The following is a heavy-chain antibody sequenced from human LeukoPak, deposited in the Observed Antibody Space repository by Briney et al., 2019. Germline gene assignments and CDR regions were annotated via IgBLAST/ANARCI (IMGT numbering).Heavy chain of an antibody. V-gene: IGHV1-46*01. CDR2: INPSGGST. CDR3: ARGGMVRGPLEYWFDP. Sequence: ASVKVSCKASGYTFTGYYMHWVQQAPGQGLEWMGIINPSGGSTSYAQKFQGRVTMTRDMSTSTVYMELSSLRSEDTAVYYCARGGMVRGPLEYWFDPWGQGTLVTVSS. CDR1: GYTFTGYY. J-gene: IGHJ5*02. D-gene: IGHD3-10*01.